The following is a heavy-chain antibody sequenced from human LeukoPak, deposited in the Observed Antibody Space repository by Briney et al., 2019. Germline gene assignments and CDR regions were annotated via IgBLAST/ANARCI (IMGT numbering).Heavy chain of an antibody. V-gene: IGHV1-18*01. CDR2: ISGYNGNT. CDR1: GYTFTNYG. Sequence: ASVKVSCKTSGYTFTNYGISWVRQAPGQGPEWMGWISGYNGNTNYVQKFQGRVTMTTDTSTSTAYMELRSLRSDDTAVYYCARGEGPMVVILDPGFDPWGQGTLVTVSS. D-gene: IGHD4-23*01. CDR3: ARGEGPMVVILDPGFDP. J-gene: IGHJ5*02.